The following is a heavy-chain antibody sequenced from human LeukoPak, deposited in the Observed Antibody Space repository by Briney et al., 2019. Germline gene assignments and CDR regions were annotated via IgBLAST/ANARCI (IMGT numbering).Heavy chain of an antibody. Sequence: GGXXRLSCAASGFTFSSYAMSWVRQAPGKGLEWVSAISGSGGSTYYADSVKGRFTISRDNSKNTLYLQMNSLRAEDTAVYYCAKARGSSRAEYFQHWGQGTLVTVSS. J-gene: IGHJ1*01. CDR2: ISGSGGST. CDR1: GFTFSSYA. D-gene: IGHD1-26*01. CDR3: AKARGSSRAEYFQH. V-gene: IGHV3-23*01.